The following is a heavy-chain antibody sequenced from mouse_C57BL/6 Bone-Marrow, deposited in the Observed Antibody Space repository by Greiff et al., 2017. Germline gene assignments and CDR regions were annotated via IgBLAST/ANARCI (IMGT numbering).Heavy chain of an antibody. CDR1: GFNIKDDY. V-gene: IGHV14-4*01. D-gene: IGHD2-1*01. CDR2: IDPENGDT. Sequence: EVQLQQSGAELVRPGASVKLSCTPSGFNIKDDYMHWVKQGPEQGLGWIGWIDPENGDTEYASKFQGKATITADTTSNTAYLQLSRLTAEDTAVYYSTTLPKNYWGQGTTLTVSA. J-gene: IGHJ2*01. CDR3: TTLPKNY.